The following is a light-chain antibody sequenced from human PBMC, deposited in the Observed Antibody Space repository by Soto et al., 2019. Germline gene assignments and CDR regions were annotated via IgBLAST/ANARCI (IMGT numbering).Light chain of an antibody. J-gene: IGKJ3*01. V-gene: IGKV1-39*01. CDR3: QQSFSTLGFT. CDR2: DAS. CDR1: QSISTY. Sequence: DIQMTQSPSSLSASIGDRVTITCRASQSISTYLNWYQHRPGKAPRLLIYDASSLQSGVPSRFSGSGSGTDFTLTISSLQPEDFATYYCQQSFSTLGFTFGPGTTVDV.